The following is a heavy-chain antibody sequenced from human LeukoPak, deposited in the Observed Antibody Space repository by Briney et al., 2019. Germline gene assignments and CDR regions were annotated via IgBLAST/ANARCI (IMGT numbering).Heavy chain of an antibody. CDR2: IYFPGST. V-gene: IGHV4-39*02. D-gene: IGHD3-22*01. J-gene: IGHJ4*02. Sequence: SETLSLTCTVSGGSISSSSYYWGWIRQSPGKGLECIGSIYFPGSTYYNPSLKSRVTISVDTSKNHFSLRLSSVTAADTAVYYCARIYYSDSSVYSYFDYWGQGSLVTVSS. CDR1: GGSISSSSYY. CDR3: ARIYYSDSSVYSYFDY.